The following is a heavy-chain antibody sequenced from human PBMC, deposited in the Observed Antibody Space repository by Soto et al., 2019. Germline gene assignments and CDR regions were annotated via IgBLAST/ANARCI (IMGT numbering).Heavy chain of an antibody. CDR2: IYWNDDK. CDR1: GFSLTTSGVG. J-gene: IGHJ5*02. V-gene: IGHV2-5*01. D-gene: IGHD1-26*01. CDR3: AHRPLAQMSMAKWDWFDP. Sequence: QITLKESGPTLVKATQTLTLTCTFSGFSLTTSGVGVGWIRQSPGKAPEWLAVIYWNDDKRYNPSLQNRLTITNDTSKDQSILTMTSMQPVDTATYSCAHRPLAQMSMAKWDWFDPWGQGALVTVSS.